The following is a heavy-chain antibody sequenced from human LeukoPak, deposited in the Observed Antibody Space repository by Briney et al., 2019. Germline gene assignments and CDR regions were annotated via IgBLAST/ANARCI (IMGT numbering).Heavy chain of an antibody. CDR3: ARQGGYFDWFDY. CDR2: IYYSGST. V-gene: IGHV4-59*08. D-gene: IGHD3-9*01. J-gene: IGHJ4*02. Sequence: SETLSLTCTVSGGSISSYYWSWIRQRPGKGLEWIGYIYYSGSTNYNPSLKSRVTMSVDTSKNQFSLKLSSVTAADTAVYHCARQGGYFDWFDYWGQGTLVTVSS. CDR1: GGSISSYY.